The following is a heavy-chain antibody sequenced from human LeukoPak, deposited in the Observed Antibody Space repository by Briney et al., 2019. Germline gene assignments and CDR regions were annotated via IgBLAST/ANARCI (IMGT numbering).Heavy chain of an antibody. CDR1: GFTFSSYG. CDR3: AKNYGSGSYPIDY. Sequence: PGRSLRLSCAASGFTFSSYGMHWVRQAPGKGLEWVAVISYDGSNTYYADSVRGRFTISRDNSKNTLYLQMNSLRAEDTAVYYCAKNYGSGSYPIDYWGQGTLVTVSS. CDR2: ISYDGSNT. D-gene: IGHD3-10*01. V-gene: IGHV3-30*18. J-gene: IGHJ4*02.